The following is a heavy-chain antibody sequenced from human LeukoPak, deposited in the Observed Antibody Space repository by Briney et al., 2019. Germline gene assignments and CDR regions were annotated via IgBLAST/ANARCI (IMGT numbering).Heavy chain of an antibody. CDR1: GFTFSSYA. CDR3: ARSSAAGSLFDY. V-gene: IGHV3-33*08. Sequence: PGGSLRLSCAASGFTFSSYAMSWVRQAPEKGLEWVAVIRYDGSNEYYADSVKGRFTISRDNAKNSLYLQMNSLRAEDTAVYYCARSSAAGSLFDYWGQGTLVTVSS. D-gene: IGHD6-13*01. CDR2: IRYDGSNE. J-gene: IGHJ4*02.